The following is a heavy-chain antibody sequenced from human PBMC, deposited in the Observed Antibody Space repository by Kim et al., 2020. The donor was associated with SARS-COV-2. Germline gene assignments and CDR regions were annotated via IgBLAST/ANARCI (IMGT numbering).Heavy chain of an antibody. Sequence: GGSLRLSCAASGFTFSSYAMHWVRQAPGKGLEWVAVISYDGSNKYYADSVKGRFTISRDNSKNTLYLQMNSLRAEDTAVYYCARDMASDELVLDYWGQGTLVTVSS. D-gene: IGHD1-7*01. CDR3: ARDMASDELVLDY. V-gene: IGHV3-30*04. CDR2: ISYDGSNK. CDR1: GFTFSSYA. J-gene: IGHJ4*02.